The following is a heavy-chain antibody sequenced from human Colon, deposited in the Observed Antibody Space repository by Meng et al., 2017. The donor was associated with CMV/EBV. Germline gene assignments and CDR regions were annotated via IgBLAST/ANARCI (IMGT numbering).Heavy chain of an antibody. D-gene: IGHD3-22*01. Sequence: GESLKISCAASGFTFSTYSMNWVRQAPGKGLEWVSSISPTGIYIYYTDSVKGRFTISRDNAANSLYLQMNSLRDEDTAVYYCAWMYYDSSGYYYEGQHYGMDVWGQGTTVTVSS. V-gene: IGHV3-21*01. J-gene: IGHJ6*02. CDR3: AWMYYDSSGYYYEGQHYGMDV. CDR2: ISPTGIYI. CDR1: GFTFSTYS.